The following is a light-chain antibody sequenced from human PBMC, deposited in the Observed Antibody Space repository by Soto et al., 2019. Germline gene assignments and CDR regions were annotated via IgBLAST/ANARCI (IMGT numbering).Light chain of an antibody. J-gene: IGKJ4*01. CDR1: PTARSY. CDR3: QQYNDWPPLT. CDR2: GAT. Sequence: EIVLTQSPATLSLSPGERATLSCRASPTARSYLAWYQQKPGQAPRLLIYGATTRATGIPARFSGSGSGTEFTLTISSLQSEDFAVYYCQQYNDWPPLTVGGGTKVDSK. V-gene: IGKV3-15*01.